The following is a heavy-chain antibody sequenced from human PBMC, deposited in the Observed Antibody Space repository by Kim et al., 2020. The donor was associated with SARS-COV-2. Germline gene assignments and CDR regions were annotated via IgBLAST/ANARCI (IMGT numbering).Heavy chain of an antibody. V-gene: IGHV4-34*01. CDR1: GGSFSGYY. CDR3: ARPLHGALDY. D-gene: IGHD3-16*01. CDR2: INHSGST. J-gene: IGHJ4*02. Sequence: SETLSLTCAVYGGSFSGYYWSWIRQPPGKGLEWIGEINHSGSTNYNPSLKSRVTISVDTSKNQFSLKLSSVTAADTAVYYCARPLHGALDYWGQGTLVTVSS.